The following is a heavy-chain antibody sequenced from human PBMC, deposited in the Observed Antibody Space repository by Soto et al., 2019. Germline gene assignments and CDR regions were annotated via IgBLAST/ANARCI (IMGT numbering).Heavy chain of an antibody. CDR3: TRQTDAVQWLVVPTDYNFDY. Sequence: PGGSLRLSCAASGFTFGGSAMHWVRHASGKGLEWVGHIRSKTNSYATAYAESVKGRFTISRDDSMNTAYLQMNSLKTKDTAVYFCTRQTDAVQWLVVPTDYNFDYWGQGTLVTVSS. CDR1: GFTFGGSA. CDR2: IRSKTNSYAT. V-gene: IGHV3-73*01. J-gene: IGHJ4*02. D-gene: IGHD6-19*01.